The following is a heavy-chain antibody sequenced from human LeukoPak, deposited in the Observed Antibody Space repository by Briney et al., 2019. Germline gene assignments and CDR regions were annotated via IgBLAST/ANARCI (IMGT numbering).Heavy chain of an antibody. CDR1: GFSFTGYY. V-gene: IGHV1-2*02. J-gene: IGHJ3*01. CDR2: MYFNSGAT. CDR3: AREGSSGQDWYAFDV. Sequence: ASVRVSCKASGFSFTGYYVQWLRQAPGQGLEWVGWMYFNSGATRYAPKFQDRVTMTRDTSISTAYVELSSLRADDTAMYFCAREGSSGQDWYAFDVWGQETMVTVSS. D-gene: IGHD5-12*01.